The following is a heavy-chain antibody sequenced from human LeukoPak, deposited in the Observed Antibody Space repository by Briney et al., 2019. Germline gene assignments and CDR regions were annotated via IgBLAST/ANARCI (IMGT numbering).Heavy chain of an antibody. V-gene: IGHV3-23*01. J-gene: IGHJ2*01. CDR2: ISGGGDST. CDR1: GFTFSIYA. Sequence: GGSLRLSCAASGFTFSIYAIGWVRQAPGKGLEWVSVISGGGDSTYYADSVKGRFNISRDNSNNTLYLEINRLTAEDTSVFDCASDVPYFDLWGRGTLVTVFS. D-gene: IGHD6-6*01. CDR3: ASDVPYFDL.